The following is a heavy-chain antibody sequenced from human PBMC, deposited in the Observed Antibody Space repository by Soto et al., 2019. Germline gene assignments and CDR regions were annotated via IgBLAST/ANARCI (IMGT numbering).Heavy chain of an antibody. CDR3: ASNSGYSYGLYYFDY. D-gene: IGHD5-18*01. J-gene: IGHJ4*02. V-gene: IGHV1-18*01. Sequence: ASVKVSCKASGDTFSSYTISWVRQAPGQGLEWMGWISPYNGITNYAQKLQGRVTMTTDTSTSTAYMELRSLRSDDTAVYYCASNSGYSYGLYYFDYWGQGTLVTVSS. CDR2: ISPYNGIT. CDR1: GDTFSSYT.